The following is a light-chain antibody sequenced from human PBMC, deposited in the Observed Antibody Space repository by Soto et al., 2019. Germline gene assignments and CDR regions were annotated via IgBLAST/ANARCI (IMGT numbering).Light chain of an antibody. CDR2: GND. CDR1: SSNIGAPFD. J-gene: IGLJ3*02. CDR3: QSYDNSLSGWV. V-gene: IGLV1-40*01. Sequence: QAVVTQPPSVSGAPGQRVTISCSGSSSNIGAPFDVHWYQQVPGSAPKIVIYGNDNRPSGVPGRFSGSKSGTSASLAITGLQAEDEADYFCQSYDNSLSGWVFGGGTKRTVL.